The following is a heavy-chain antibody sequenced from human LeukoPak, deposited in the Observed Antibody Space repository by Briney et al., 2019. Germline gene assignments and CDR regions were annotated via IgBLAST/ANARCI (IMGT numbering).Heavy chain of an antibody. CDR2: ISGSGGST. CDR1: GFTFSSYG. Sequence: GGSLRLSCAASGFTFSSYGMSWVRQAPGKGLEWVSAISGSGGSTYYADSVKGRFTISRDNSRNTLYLEIHSLRAEDAAVYNCVKDHNYASGSSYLVGPHYYYMDVWGKGTTVTISS. J-gene: IGHJ6*03. D-gene: IGHD3-10*01. V-gene: IGHV3-23*01. CDR3: VKDHNYASGSSYLVGPHYYYMDV.